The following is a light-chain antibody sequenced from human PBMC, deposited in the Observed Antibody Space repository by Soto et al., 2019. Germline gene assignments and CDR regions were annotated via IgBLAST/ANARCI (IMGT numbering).Light chain of an antibody. CDR3: QQLSDYPLT. V-gene: IGKV1-9*01. Sequence: DIQLTQSPSFLSASVGDRVTITCRASQGISSFFAWCQQEPGKAPKLLIYSASTMQSGVPSRLSGSGSGTEFTLTISNLQPEDFAAYYCQQLSDYPLTFGGGTKVEI. CDR1: QGISSF. CDR2: SAS. J-gene: IGKJ4*02.